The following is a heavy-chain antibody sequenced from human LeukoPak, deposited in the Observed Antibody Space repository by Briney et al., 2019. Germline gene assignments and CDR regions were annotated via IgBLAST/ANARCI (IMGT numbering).Heavy chain of an antibody. CDR2: VKYSGST. Sequence: SETLSLTCTVSGGSISSDSYYWGWIHQPPGKGLEWIGSVKYSGSTYYNPSLKSRVIISVDTSKNQVFLKLSSVTAADTAVFYCARHPDSGIYLSRAFDIWGQGTMVTVSS. CDR3: ARHPDSGIYLSRAFDI. J-gene: IGHJ3*02. D-gene: IGHD1-26*01. V-gene: IGHV4-39*01. CDR1: GGSISSDSYY.